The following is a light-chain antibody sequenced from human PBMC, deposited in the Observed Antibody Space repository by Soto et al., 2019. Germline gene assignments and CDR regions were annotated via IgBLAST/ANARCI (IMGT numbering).Light chain of an antibody. CDR1: QSISSY. J-gene: IGKJ1*01. Sequence: DIASTHITSSLSASIDDRVPITYRASQSISSYLDWYQQKPGKAPKLLIYAASSLQSGVPSRFSGSGSGTYFTLTISRLQPEDFATYYCQQIYSTPETFVQGTKVDIK. CDR2: AAS. CDR3: QQIYSTPET. V-gene: IGKV1-39*01.